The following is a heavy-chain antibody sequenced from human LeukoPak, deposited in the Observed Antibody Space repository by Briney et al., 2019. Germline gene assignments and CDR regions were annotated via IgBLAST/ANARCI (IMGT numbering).Heavy chain of an antibody. CDR2: IIPFFGKA. D-gene: IGHD6-13*01. Sequence: SVKVSCKASGGTFSSYAISWVRQAPGQGLEWMGWIIPFFGKANYAQKFQGRVTITTDESTSTAYMELSSLRSEDTAVYYCARDGRVGSNWYYYYYMDVWGKGTTVTVSS. J-gene: IGHJ6*03. V-gene: IGHV1-69*05. CDR3: ARDGRVGSNWYYYYYMDV. CDR1: GGTFSSYA.